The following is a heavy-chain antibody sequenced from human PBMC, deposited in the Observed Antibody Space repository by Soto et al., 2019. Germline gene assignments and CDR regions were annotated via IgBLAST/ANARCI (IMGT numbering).Heavy chain of an antibody. V-gene: IGHV4-39*01. Sequence: QLQLQESGPGLVKPSETLSLTCTVSGGSVSSTSYYWGWIRQPPGKGLEWIGSIYYSGSTYYNPSLKSRVTISVDTSKNQFSLKLSSVTAADTAVYYCARIVGIRNSIGQRYDFDYWGQGTLVTVSS. CDR3: ARIVGIRNSIGQRYDFDY. D-gene: IGHD6-19*01. CDR2: IYYSGST. J-gene: IGHJ4*02. CDR1: GGSVSSTSYY.